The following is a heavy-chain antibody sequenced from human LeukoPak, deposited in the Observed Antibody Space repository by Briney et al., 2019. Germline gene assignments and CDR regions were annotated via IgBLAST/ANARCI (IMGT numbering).Heavy chain of an antibody. Sequence: SETLSLTCTVSGGSISSGGYYWSSIRQHPGKGLEWIGYIYYSGSTYYNPSLKSRVTMSVDTSKKQFSLRLSSVTAADTAVYYCAREYNYYYYYMDVWGKGTTVTVSS. CDR3: AREYNYYYYYMDV. D-gene: IGHD1-1*01. CDR2: IYYSGST. V-gene: IGHV4-31*03. J-gene: IGHJ6*03. CDR1: GGSISSGGYY.